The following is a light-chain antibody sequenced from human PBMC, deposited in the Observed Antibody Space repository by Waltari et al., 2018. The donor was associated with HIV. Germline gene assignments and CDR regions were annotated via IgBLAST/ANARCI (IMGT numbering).Light chain of an antibody. CDR1: QGISTW. CDR2: GAS. V-gene: IGKV1-12*01. Sequence: DIQMTQSPFSVSASVGDRVTIACRASQGISTWLGWYQQKPGEAPKLLIHGASSLQSRVPSRFSGNGSGTDFTLTISSLQPEDFATYFCQQADSFPFTFGPGTKVDMK. J-gene: IGKJ3*01. CDR3: QQADSFPFT.